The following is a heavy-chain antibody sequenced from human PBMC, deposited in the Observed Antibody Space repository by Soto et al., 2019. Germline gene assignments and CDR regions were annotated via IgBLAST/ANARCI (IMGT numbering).Heavy chain of an antibody. CDR1: GYTFTSYG. Sequence: GASVKVSCKASGYTFTSYGISWVRQAPGQGLEWMGWISAYNGNTNYAQKLQGRVTMTTDTSTSTAYMELRSLRSDDTAVYYCARDAKKIFGVVQEAFDIWGQGTMVTVS. J-gene: IGHJ3*02. V-gene: IGHV1-18*01. CDR3: ARDAKKIFGVVQEAFDI. D-gene: IGHD3-3*01. CDR2: ISAYNGNT.